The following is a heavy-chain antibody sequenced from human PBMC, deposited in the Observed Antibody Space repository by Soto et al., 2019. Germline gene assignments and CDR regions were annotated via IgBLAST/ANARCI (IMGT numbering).Heavy chain of an antibody. Sequence: GGSLRLSCAASGFTFSSYAMSWVRQAPGKGLEWVSAISGSGGSTYYADSVKGRFTISRDNSKNTLYLQMNSLRAEDTAVYYCAKDMNDILTGPSDYWGQGTLVTVSS. CDR2: ISGSGGST. CDR1: GFTFSSYA. CDR3: AKDMNDILTGPSDY. J-gene: IGHJ4*02. D-gene: IGHD3-9*01. V-gene: IGHV3-23*01.